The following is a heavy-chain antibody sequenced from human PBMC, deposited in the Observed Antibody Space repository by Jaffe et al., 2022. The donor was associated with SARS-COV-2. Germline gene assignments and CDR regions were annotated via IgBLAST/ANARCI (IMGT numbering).Heavy chain of an antibody. V-gene: IGHV4-59*01. D-gene: IGHD1-7*01. CDR3: ARWGAGTNFDY. CDR2: IYYSGST. CDR1: GGSISSYY. J-gene: IGHJ4*02. Sequence: QVQLQESGPGLVKPSETLSLTCTVSGGSISSYYWSWIRQPPGKGLEWIGYIYYSGSTNYNPSLKSRVTISVDTSKNQFSLKLSSVTAADTAVYYCARWGAGTNFDYWGQGTLVTVSS.